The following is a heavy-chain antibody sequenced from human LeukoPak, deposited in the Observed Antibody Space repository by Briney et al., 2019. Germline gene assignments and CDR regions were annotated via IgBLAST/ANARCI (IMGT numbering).Heavy chain of an antibody. J-gene: IGHJ5*02. CDR3: ARVYCSGGSCYDSRGWFDP. D-gene: IGHD2-15*01. CDR2: IYYSGST. CDR1: GGSISSYY. V-gene: IGHV4-59*12. Sequence: PSETLSLTCTVPGGSISSYYWSWIRQPPGKGLEWIGSIYYSGSTYYKSSLKSRVTISVDTSKNQFSLRLSSVTAADTAVYYCARVYCSGGSCYDSRGWFDPWGQGTLVTVSS.